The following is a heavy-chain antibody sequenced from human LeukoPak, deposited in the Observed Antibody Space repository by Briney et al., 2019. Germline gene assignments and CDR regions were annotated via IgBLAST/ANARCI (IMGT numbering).Heavy chain of an antibody. J-gene: IGHJ4*02. V-gene: IGHV3-48*01. Sequence: GGSLRLSCAASGFTFSSYSMNWVRQAPGKGLEWVSYISSSSSTIYYADSVKGRFTISRDNAKNSLYLQMNSLRAEDTAVYYCARGLNIVVLVAATDVGDNYFDYWGQGTLVTVSS. D-gene: IGHD2-15*01. CDR3: ARGLNIVVLVAATDVGDNYFDY. CDR2: ISSSSSTI. CDR1: GFTFSSYS.